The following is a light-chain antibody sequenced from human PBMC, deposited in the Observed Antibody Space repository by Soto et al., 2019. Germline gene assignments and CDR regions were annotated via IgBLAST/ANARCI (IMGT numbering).Light chain of an antibody. CDR2: EVV. CDR3: KSYAGSNTYV. V-gene: IGLV2-8*01. J-gene: IGLJ1*01. Sequence: QSVLTQPPSASGSPGQSVTISCTGTKNDIGVYDFVSWYQHHPGKAPRLIIYEVVQRPSGVPDRLSGSKSGNTASLTVSGLQAADEADYFCKSYAGSNTYVFGSGIKVTVL. CDR1: KNDIGVYDF.